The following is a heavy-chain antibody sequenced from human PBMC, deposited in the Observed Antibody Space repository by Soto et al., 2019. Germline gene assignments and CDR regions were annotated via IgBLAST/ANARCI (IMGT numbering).Heavy chain of an antibody. D-gene: IGHD3-16*01. Sequence: GGSLRLSCAASGFTFSSYAMSWVRQAPGKGLEWVSAISGSGGSTYYADSVKGRFTISRDNSKNTLYLQMNSLRAEDTAVYYCAKDLDDVYGESRYMVSAFDIWGQGTMVTVSS. CDR2: ISGSGGST. CDR3: AKDLDDVYGESRYMVSAFDI. V-gene: IGHV3-23*01. CDR1: GFTFSSYA. J-gene: IGHJ3*02.